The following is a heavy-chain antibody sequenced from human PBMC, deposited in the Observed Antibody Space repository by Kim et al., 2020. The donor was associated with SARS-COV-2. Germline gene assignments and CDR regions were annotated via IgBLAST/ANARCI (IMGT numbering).Heavy chain of an antibody. CDR1: GGSISSSSYY. CDR3: AREDVLLWFGS. D-gene: IGHD3-10*01. Sequence: SETLSLTCTVSGGSISSSSYYWGWIRQPPGKGLEWIGSIYYSGSTYYNPSLKSRVTISVDTSKNQFSLKLSSVTAADTAVYYCAREDVLLWFGSWGQGTLVTVSS. V-gene: IGHV4-39*07. CDR2: IYYSGST. J-gene: IGHJ5*01.